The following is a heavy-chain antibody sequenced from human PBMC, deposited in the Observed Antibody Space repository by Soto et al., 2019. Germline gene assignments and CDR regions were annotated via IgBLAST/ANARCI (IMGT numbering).Heavy chain of an antibody. Sequence: SETLSLTCAVYGGSFSGYYWSWIRQPPGKGLEWIAEINHSGSTNYNPSLKSRVTISVDTSKNQFSLKLSSVTAADTAVYYCARGPFRYYDSSGYYSKFDYWGQGTLVTVSS. D-gene: IGHD3-22*01. V-gene: IGHV4-34*01. CDR1: GGSFSGYY. J-gene: IGHJ4*02. CDR2: INHSGST. CDR3: ARGPFRYYDSSGYYSKFDY.